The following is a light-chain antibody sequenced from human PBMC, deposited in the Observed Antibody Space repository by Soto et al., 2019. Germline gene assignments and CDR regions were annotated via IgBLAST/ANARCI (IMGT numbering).Light chain of an antibody. V-gene: IGLV2-14*01. CDR3: SSYTSRSTLV. CDR1: SSDVGGYNS. CDR2: DVS. J-gene: IGLJ2*01. Sequence: QLVLTQPASVSGSPGQSITISCTGTSSDVGGYNSVSWYQQHPGKAPKLMIYDVSNRPSGVSNRFSGSKSGNTASLTISGLQAEDEADYYCSSYTSRSTLVFGGGTQLTVL.